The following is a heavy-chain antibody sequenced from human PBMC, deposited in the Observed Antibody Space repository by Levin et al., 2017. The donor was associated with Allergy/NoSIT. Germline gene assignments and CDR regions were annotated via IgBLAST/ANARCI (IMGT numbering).Heavy chain of an antibody. Sequence: PGGSLRLSCTGSGFTFGDYAMSWVRQAPGKGLEWVGFIRNKAHGGTTEYAASVKGRLTISRDDSKSIAYLQMNSLKTEDPAVYFCARGGPPNYDYNWGSYRDGYFDYWGQGTLVTVSS. D-gene: IGHD3-16*02. CDR2: IRNKAHGGTT. V-gene: IGHV3-49*04. J-gene: IGHJ4*02. CDR1: GFTFGDYA. CDR3: ARGGPPNYDYNWGSYRDGYFDY.